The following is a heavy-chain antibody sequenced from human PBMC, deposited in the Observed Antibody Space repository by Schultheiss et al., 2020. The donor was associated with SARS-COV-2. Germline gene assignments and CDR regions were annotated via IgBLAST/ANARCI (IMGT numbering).Heavy chain of an antibody. CDR1: GFTFSSYA. J-gene: IGHJ5*02. D-gene: IGHD2-2*01. CDR3: AKDRSIVVVPAAYNWFDP. V-gene: IGHV3-23*01. CDR2: ISGSGGST. Sequence: GESLKISCAASGFTFSSYAMSWVRQAPGKGLEWVSAISGSGGSTYYADSVKGRFTISRDNSKNTLYLQMNSLRAEDTAVYYCAKDRSIVVVPAAYNWFDPWGQGTLVTVS.